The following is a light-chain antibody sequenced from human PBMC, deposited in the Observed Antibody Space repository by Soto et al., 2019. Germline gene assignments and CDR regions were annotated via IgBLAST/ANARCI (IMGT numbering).Light chain of an antibody. CDR2: GAS. J-gene: IGKJ1*01. CDR1: QTVSSTY. CDR3: QQYDNSPWT. V-gene: IGKV3-20*01. Sequence: EIVLTQSPGTLSLSPGEIATLSCRASQTVSSTYLAWYQQTPGQAPRLLIYGASSRATGIPDRFSGSGSGTDFTLTISRLEPEDFAGYYCQQYDNSPWTFGQGTKVEIK.